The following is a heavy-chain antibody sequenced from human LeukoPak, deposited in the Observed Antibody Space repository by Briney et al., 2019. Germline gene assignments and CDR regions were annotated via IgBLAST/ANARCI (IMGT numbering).Heavy chain of an antibody. CDR1: GYTFTSYG. CDR3: ARDFPVHYYGSGSYSHEFDY. Sequence: ASVKVSCKASGYTFTSYGISWVRQAPGQGLEWMGWISAYNGNTNYAQKVQGRVTMTTDTSTSTAYLELRSLRSDDTAVYYCARDFPVHYYGSGSYSHEFDYWGQGTLVTVSS. D-gene: IGHD3-10*01. CDR2: ISAYNGNT. J-gene: IGHJ4*02. V-gene: IGHV1-18*01.